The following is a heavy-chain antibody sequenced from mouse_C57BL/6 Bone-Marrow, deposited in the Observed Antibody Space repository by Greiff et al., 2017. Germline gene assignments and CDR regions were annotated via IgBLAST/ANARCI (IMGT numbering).Heavy chain of an antibody. Sequence: QVQLKQPGAELVKPGASVKMSCKASGYTFTSYWMDWVKQRPGQGLEWIGNIYPSDSETHYNQKFKDKATLTVDKSSSTAYMQLSSLTSEDSAVYYCASWVYWGQGTLVTVSA. V-gene: IGHV1-61*01. CDR3: ASWVY. D-gene: IGHD4-1*01. J-gene: IGHJ3*01. CDR2: IYPSDSET. CDR1: GYTFTSYW.